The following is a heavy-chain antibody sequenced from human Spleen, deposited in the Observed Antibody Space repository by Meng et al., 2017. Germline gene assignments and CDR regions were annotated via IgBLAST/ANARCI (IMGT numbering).Heavy chain of an antibody. CDR2: INAVFGAT. J-gene: IGHJ4*02. Sequence: SVKVSCKALGGIFSNYVIGWVRQAPGQGLEWMGGINAVFGATNYAQKFQGRVTITTDESTSTVYMELTRLTSEDTAVYFCARKAGNCVTTTCYSLDYWGQGTLVTVSS. D-gene: IGHD2-2*01. CDR1: GGIFSNYV. V-gene: IGHV1-69*05. CDR3: ARKAGNCVTTTCYSLDY.